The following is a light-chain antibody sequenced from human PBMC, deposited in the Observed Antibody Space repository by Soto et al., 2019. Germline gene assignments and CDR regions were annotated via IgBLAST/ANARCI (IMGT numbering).Light chain of an antibody. CDR3: QQYNNWPPMYT. CDR2: GAS. V-gene: IGKV3-15*01. Sequence: EIVMTQSPATLSVSPGERATLSCRASQSVSSNFAWYQQKPGQAPRLLNYGASTRATGIPASFSGSGFGTEFTLTISSLQSEDFAVYYCQQYNNWPPMYTFGQGTKLEIK. CDR1: QSVSSN. J-gene: IGKJ2*01.